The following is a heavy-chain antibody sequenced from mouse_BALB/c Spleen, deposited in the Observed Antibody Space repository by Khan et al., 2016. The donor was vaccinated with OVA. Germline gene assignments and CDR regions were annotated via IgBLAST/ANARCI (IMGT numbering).Heavy chain of an antibody. J-gene: IGHJ2*01. D-gene: IGHD2-4*01. CDR3: TRSFDSYYFDY. CDR2: IYPGISDT. V-gene: IGHV1-5*01. Sequence: EVQVVESGTVLARPGASVKMSCKASGYNFTTYWIHWVKQRPGQGLEWIGAIYPGISDTRYNQKFKGKAKLTAVTSASTAYMELSSLTNEDSAVYYCTRSFDSYYFDYWGQGTTLTVSS. CDR1: GYNFTTYW.